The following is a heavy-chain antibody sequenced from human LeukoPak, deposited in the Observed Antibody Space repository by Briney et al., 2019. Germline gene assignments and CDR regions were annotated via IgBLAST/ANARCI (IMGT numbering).Heavy chain of an antibody. CDR3: AKDGYSSGWYIVY. V-gene: IGHV3-23*01. Sequence: GGSLRLSCAASGFTFSSYAMSWVRQAPGKGLEWVSAMSGSGGSTYYADSVKGRFTISRDNSKNTLYLQMNSLRAEDTAVYFCAKDGYSSGWYIVYWGQGTLVTVSS. D-gene: IGHD6-19*01. CDR1: GFTFSSYA. J-gene: IGHJ4*02. CDR2: MSGSGGST.